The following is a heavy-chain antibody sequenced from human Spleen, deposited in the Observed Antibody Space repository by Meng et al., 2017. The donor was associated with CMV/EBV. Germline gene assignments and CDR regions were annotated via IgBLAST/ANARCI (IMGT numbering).Heavy chain of an antibody. Sequence: ASVKVSCKASGYIFTGYYMHWVRQAPGQGFEWMGWINPSSGGTDYAQNFQGRVTMTRDTSISTAYMELSWLRSDDTAVYYCARGPITLDIWGQGTMVTVSS. V-gene: IGHV1-2*02. CDR1: GYIFTGYY. CDR3: ARGPITLDI. J-gene: IGHJ3*02. D-gene: IGHD3-10*01. CDR2: INPSSGGT.